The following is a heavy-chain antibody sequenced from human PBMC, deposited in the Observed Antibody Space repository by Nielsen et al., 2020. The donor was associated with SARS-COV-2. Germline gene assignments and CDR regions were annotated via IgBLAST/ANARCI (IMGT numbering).Heavy chain of an antibody. Sequence: GESLKISCAASGFTVSSNYMSWVRQAPGKGLEWVSVIYSGGSTYYADSVKGRFTISRDNSKNTLYLQMNSLRAGDTAVYYCAREWAYCGGDCYTNWGQGTLVTVSS. CDR3: AREWAYCGGDCYTN. D-gene: IGHD2-21*02. CDR2: IYSGGST. J-gene: IGHJ4*02. CDR1: GFTVSSNY. V-gene: IGHV3-53*01.